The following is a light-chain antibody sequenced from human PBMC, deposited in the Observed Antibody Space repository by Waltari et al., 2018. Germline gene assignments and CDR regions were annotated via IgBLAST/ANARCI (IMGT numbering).Light chain of an antibody. CDR2: GAS. Sequence: EIVMTQSPAALSVSPGERATLSCRTSQYISINLVWYQQKPGQAPRLLIHGASTRATGIPTRFSGSGSGTDFTLTISSLQSEDFALYYCQQYNNWPPTFGQGTKVEVK. CDR1: QYISIN. V-gene: IGKV3-15*01. J-gene: IGKJ1*01. CDR3: QQYNNWPPT.